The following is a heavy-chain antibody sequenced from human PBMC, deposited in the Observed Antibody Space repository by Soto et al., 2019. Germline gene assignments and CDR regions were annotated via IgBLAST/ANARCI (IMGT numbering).Heavy chain of an antibody. Sequence: AGVKVSCKASGYTFTSYAMDWVRQAPGQRLEWMGWINAGNGNTKYSQKFQGRVTITRDTSASTAYMELSSLRAEDTAVYYCERVAPHTSEWYFDLWRRGTLVTVSS. CDR3: ERVAPHTSEWYFDL. D-gene: IGHD6-6*01. J-gene: IGHJ2*01. V-gene: IGHV1-3*01. CDR1: GYTFTSYA. CDR2: INAGNGNT.